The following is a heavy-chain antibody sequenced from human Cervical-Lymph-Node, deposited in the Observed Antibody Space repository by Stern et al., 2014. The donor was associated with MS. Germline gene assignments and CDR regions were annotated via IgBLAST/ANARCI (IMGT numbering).Heavy chain of an antibody. Sequence: VQLVQSGAEVKKPGSSVRVSCKASGDTFSKSAISWVRQAPGQGLEWMGRIIPLLYISNYAQKFQGRVTFSADISTTTAYMELSSLTSEDTAVYFCARAPQILQDAFDIWGQGTLVTVSS. CDR2: IIPLLYIS. J-gene: IGHJ3*02. CDR1: GDTFSKSA. V-gene: IGHV1-69*09. D-gene: IGHD3-3*01. CDR3: ARAPQILQDAFDI.